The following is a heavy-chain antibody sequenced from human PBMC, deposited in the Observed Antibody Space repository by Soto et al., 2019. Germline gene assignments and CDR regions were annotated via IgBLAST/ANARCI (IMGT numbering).Heavy chain of an antibody. CDR3: AKDAVYNDGLWLMDS. D-gene: IGHD2-21*01. Sequence: PGGSLRLSCAASGFTISTFAMTWVRQAPGKGLESVCGMTGSGATIHYADSVKGRFTTSKDNSRNVLYLQMDYLRDEDTAVYYCAKDAVYNDGLWLMDSWGQGTLVTVSS. V-gene: IGHV3-23*01. J-gene: IGHJ4*02. CDR2: MTGSGATI. CDR1: GFTISTFA.